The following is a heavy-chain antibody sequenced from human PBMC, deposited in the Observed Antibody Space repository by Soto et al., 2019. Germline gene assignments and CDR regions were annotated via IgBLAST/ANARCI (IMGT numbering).Heavy chain of an antibody. CDR2: IIPIFGTA. D-gene: IGHD2-8*01. CDR3: ARPHYCTNGVCYSWFDP. V-gene: IGHV1-69*06. J-gene: IGHJ5*02. Sequence: GASVKVSCKASGGTFSSYAISWVRQAPGQGLEWMGGIIPIFGTANYAQKFQGRVTITADKSTSTAYMELSSLRSEDTAVYYCARPHYCTNGVCYSWFDPWGQGTLVTVSS. CDR1: GGTFSSYA.